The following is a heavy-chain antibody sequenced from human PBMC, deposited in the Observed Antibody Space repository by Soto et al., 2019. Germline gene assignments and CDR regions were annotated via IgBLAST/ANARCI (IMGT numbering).Heavy chain of an antibody. D-gene: IGHD2-8*01. CDR1: GDSIGTITYY. CDR3: ARHPGYTVPTVYATHYFDD. V-gene: IGHV4-39*01. J-gene: IGHJ4*02. Sequence: QLQLQESGPGLVKPSETLSVTCSVSGDSIGTITYYWGWLRQPPGKGPEWIGSIYYSGSPHYNPSLRGRVAISVDTSKSPFSLTLSSVPASDTAVYYCARHPGYTVPTVYATHYFDDWGQGVLVTVSS. CDR2: IYYSGSP.